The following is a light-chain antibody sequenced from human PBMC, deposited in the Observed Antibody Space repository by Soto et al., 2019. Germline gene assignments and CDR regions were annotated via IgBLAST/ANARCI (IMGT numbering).Light chain of an antibody. Sequence: EIVMTQSPATLSVSPGGRATLSCRASQSIGNNFSWFHHKPCHSALRLSYVASTRATGIPVRFSGSGSGTEFTLTISSLQSEDFAVYYCQQYSNWPARTFGQGTKWIS. CDR3: QQYSNWPART. CDR1: QSIGNN. V-gene: IGKV3-15*01. CDR2: VAS. J-gene: IGKJ1*01.